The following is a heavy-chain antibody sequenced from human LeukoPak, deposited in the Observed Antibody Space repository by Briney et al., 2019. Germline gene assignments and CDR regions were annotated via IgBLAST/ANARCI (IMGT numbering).Heavy chain of an antibody. D-gene: IGHD3-22*01. J-gene: IGHJ4*02. CDR2: INPNSGGT. Sequence: ASVKVSCKASGYTFTGYYMHWVRQAPGQGLEWMGRINPNSGGTNYAQKFQGRVTMTRDTSISTAYMELSRLRSDDTAVYYCARVTTYYYDSSGYPVDYWGQGTPVTVSS. V-gene: IGHV1-2*06. CDR3: ARVTTYYYDSSGYPVDY. CDR1: GYTFTGYY.